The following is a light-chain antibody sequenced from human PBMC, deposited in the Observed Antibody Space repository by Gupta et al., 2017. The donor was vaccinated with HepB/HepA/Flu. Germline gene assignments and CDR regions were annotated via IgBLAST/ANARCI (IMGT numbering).Light chain of an antibody. Sequence: DFVMTQSPDSLAVSLGERATINCKSSQRLSDSSNSKKHLAWYQQKPGQPPKLLISWSSTRESGVTDRFSGSGYEIDFTLTSSRQQNEDVAVYYQHQNYSTFSFGHGTKVEI. CDR2: WSS. V-gene: IGKV4-1*01. J-gene: IGKJ3*01. CDR1: QRLSDSSNSKKH. CDR3: HQNYSTFS.